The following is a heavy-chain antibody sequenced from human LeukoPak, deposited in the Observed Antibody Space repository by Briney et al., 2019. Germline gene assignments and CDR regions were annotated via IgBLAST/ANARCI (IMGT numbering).Heavy chain of an antibody. Sequence: SVKVSCKASGGTFSSYAISWLRQAPEQGLEWMGGIIPIFGTANYAQKFQGRVTITADESTSTAYMELSSLRSEDTAVYYCARDNLGRFDPWGQGTLVTVSS. D-gene: IGHD7-27*01. CDR3: ARDNLGRFDP. V-gene: IGHV1-69*01. CDR2: IIPIFGTA. CDR1: GGTFSSYA. J-gene: IGHJ5*02.